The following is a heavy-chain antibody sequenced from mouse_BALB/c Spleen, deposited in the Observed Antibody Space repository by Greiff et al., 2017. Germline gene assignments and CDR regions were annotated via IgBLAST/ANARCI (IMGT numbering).Heavy chain of an antibody. V-gene: IGHV1S81*02. CDR2: INPSNGRT. Sequence: VQLQQSGAELVKPGASVKLSCKASGYTFTSYWMHWVKQRPGQGLEWIGEINPSNGRTNYNEKFKSKATLTVDKSSSTAYMQLSSLTSEDSAVYYCARGVYDYGDYAMDYWGQGTSVTVSS. J-gene: IGHJ4*01. CDR3: ARGVYDYGDYAMDY. CDR1: GYTFTSYW. D-gene: IGHD2-4*01.